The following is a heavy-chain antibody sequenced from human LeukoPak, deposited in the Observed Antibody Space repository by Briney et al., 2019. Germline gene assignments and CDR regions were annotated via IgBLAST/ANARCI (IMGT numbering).Heavy chain of an antibody. CDR1: GGSINSRDYY. J-gene: IGHJ3*02. Sequence: PSETLSLTCTVSGGSINSRDYYWGWIRQPPGKGLEWIGSIYYRGSTYYNPSLISRVTISTDTSKNQFSLNLNSVTAADTAVYYCARHDLAFRGLSFEIWGQGTVVTVSS. CDR2: IYYRGST. CDR3: ARHDLAFRGLSFEI. V-gene: IGHV4-39*01.